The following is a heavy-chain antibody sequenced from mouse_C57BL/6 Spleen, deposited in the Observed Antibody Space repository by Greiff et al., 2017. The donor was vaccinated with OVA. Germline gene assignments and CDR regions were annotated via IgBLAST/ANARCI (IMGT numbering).Heavy chain of an antibody. CDR3: AREDYYGSSLRYFDV. CDR2: INYDGSST. J-gene: IGHJ1*03. CDR1: GFTFSDYY. Sequence: EVKLVESEGGLVQPGSSMKLSCTASGFTFSDYYMAWVRQVPEKGLEWVANINYDGSSTYYLDSLKSRFIISRDNTKNILYLQMSSLKSEDTATYYCAREDYYGSSLRYFDVWGTGTTVTVSS. D-gene: IGHD1-1*01. V-gene: IGHV5-16*01.